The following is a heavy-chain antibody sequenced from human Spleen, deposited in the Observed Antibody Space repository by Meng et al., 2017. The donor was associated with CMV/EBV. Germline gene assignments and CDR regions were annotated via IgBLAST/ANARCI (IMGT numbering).Heavy chain of an antibody. CDR1: GYIFTGFY. V-gene: IGHV1-2*02. J-gene: IGHJ4*02. D-gene: IGHD6-19*01. CDR2: VDPTSGGT. CDR3: ARKATYSSGWDYYFDS. Sequence: GYIFTGFYIHWVRQAPGLGLEWMGSVDPTSGGTHYAQKFQGRVTMTRDTTISTAYMELTRLKSDDTAVYYCARKATYSSGWDYYFDSWGQGALVTVSS.